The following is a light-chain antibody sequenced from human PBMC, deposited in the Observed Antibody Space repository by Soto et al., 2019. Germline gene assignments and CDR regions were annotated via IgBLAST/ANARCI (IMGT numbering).Light chain of an antibody. CDR3: QQYRNSPVT. CDR1: QSISSY. J-gene: IGKJ4*01. Sequence: DRVTITCRASQSISSYLNWYQQKPGKAPKLLIYAASSLQSGVPSRFSGSGSGTDFTLTITSLQSEDFAVYYCQQYRNSPVTFGGGTKVDIK. CDR2: AAS. V-gene: IGKV1-39*02.